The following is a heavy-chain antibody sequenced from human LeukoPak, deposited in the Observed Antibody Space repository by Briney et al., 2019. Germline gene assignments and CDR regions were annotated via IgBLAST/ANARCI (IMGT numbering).Heavy chain of an antibody. V-gene: IGHV3-53*01. J-gene: IGHJ4*02. CDR1: GFTVSSNY. D-gene: IGHD1-26*01. Sequence: PGGSLRLSCAASGFTVSSNYMSWVRQAPGKGLEWVSVIYSGGSTYYADSVKGRFTISRDNSKNTLYLQMNSLRAEDTGLYYCARADGSHYGLKDYWGQGTLVTVSS. CDR3: ARADGSHYGLKDY. CDR2: IYSGGST.